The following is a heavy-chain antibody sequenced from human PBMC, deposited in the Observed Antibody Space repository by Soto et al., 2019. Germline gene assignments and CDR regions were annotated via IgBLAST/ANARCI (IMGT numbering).Heavy chain of an antibody. CDR3: ARLLRKAYYGMDV. CDR2: IIPILGIA. J-gene: IGHJ6*02. D-gene: IGHD5-12*01. CDR1: GGTFSSYT. Sequence: QVQLVQSGAEVKKPGSSVKVSCKASGGTFSSYTISWVRQAPGQGLEWMGRIIPILGIANYAQKFQGRVTITADKSTSTAYMELSSLRSEDTAVYYCARLLRKAYYGMDVWGQGTTFTVSS. V-gene: IGHV1-69*02.